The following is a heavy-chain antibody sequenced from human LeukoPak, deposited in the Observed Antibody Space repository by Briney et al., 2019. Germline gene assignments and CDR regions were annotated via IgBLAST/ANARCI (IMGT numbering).Heavy chain of an antibody. Sequence: SETLSLTCTVSGGSISSYYWSWIRQPPGKGLEWIGYIYYSGSTNYNPSLKSRVTISVDTSKNQFSLKLSSVTAAVTAVYYCARGPGYSGYDSNYYYYYGMDVWGQGTTVTVSS. CDR2: IYYSGST. D-gene: IGHD5-12*01. CDR1: GGSISSYY. J-gene: IGHJ6*02. CDR3: ARGPGYSGYDSNYYYYYGMDV. V-gene: IGHV4-59*01.